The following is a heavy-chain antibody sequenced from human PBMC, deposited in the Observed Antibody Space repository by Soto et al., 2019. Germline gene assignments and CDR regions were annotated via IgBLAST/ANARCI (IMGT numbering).Heavy chain of an antibody. D-gene: IGHD3-9*01. V-gene: IGHV3-74*01. CDR2: INSDGSST. CDR3: ARGARYFDFDY. Sequence: GGSLRLSCAASGFTFSSYWMHWVRQAPGKGLVWVSRINSDGSSTSYADSVKGRFTISRDNAKNTLYLQMNSLRAEDTAVYYCARGARYFDFDYWGQGTLVTVSS. CDR1: GFTFSSYW. J-gene: IGHJ4*02.